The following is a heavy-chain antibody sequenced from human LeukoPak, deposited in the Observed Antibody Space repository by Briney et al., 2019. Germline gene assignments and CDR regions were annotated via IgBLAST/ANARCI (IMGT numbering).Heavy chain of an antibody. CDR1: GFTFSSNY. V-gene: IGHV3-66*01. J-gene: IGHJ3*02. CDR2: IYSGGST. CDR3: ARDAFRDAFDI. D-gene: IGHD3-10*01. Sequence: GGSLRLSCAASGFTFSSNYMSWVRQAPGKGLEWVSVIYSGGSTYYVDSVKGRFTISRDNSKNTLYLQMNSLRAEDTAVYYCARDAFRDAFDIWGQGTMVTVSS.